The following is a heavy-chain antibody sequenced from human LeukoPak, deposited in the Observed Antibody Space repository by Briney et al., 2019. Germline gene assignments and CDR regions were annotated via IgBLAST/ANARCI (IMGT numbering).Heavy chain of an antibody. Sequence: EWAAVISYDGSNKYYEDSVKRRFTISRDNSNNTLYLQMNSLRAEDTALYYCAKDNGWQQVSYYHYGLNVWGEGTRVSVPS. J-gene: IGHJ6*04. CDR2: ISYDGSNK. V-gene: IGHV3-30*18. CDR3: AKDNGWQQVSYYHYGLNV. D-gene: IGHD6-13*01.